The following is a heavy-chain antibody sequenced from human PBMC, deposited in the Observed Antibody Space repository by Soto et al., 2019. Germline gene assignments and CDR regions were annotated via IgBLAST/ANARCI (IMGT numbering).Heavy chain of an antibody. CDR3: ARGIWVATTADYYLDS. CDR1: GGSISSGDYY. Sequence: SETLSLTCTVSGGSISSGDYYWSWIRQPPGKGLEWIGYIYYSGSTYYNPSLKSRVTISVDTSKNQFSLKLSSVTAADTALYYCARGIWVATTADYYLDSWGQATLVTVSS. D-gene: IGHD5-12*01. J-gene: IGHJ4*02. CDR2: IYYSGST. V-gene: IGHV4-30-4*01.